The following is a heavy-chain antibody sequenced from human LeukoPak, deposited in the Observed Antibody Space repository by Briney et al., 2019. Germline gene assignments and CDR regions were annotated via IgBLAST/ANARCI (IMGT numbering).Heavy chain of an antibody. D-gene: IGHD6-19*01. Sequence: RGRSLSLSCAVSGFTLTSYGTDWVRQAPGEGLGWVAVISYDGSNKYYADSVKGRFTISRDNSKNTLYLQINSLRAEDTAVYYCASPIAVAGSGIDYWGQGTLVTVSS. CDR1: GFTLTSYG. V-gene: IGHV3-30*03. CDR3: ASPIAVAGSGIDY. CDR2: ISYDGSNK. J-gene: IGHJ4*02.